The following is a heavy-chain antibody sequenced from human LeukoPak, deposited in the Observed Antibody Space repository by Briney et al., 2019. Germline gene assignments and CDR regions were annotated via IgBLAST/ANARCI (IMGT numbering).Heavy chain of an antibody. CDR2: ISNSDNKP. D-gene: IGHD5-18*01. J-gene: IGHJ3*02. Sequence: GGSLRLSCAASGFTFSSYAMSWVRQAPGKGLEWVSTISNSDNKPYYADSVKGRFTISRDNAKNSLYLQMNSLRAEDTAVYYCARARSSYGYGDAFDIWGQGTMVTVSS. V-gene: IGHV3-23*01. CDR3: ARARSSYGYGDAFDI. CDR1: GFTFSSYA.